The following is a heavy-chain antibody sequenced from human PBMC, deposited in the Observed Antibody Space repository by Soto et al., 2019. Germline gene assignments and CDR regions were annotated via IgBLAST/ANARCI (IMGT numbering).Heavy chain of an antibody. CDR3: ARSPPSSSSWELLLREYYFDY. J-gene: IGHJ4*02. CDR1: GYTFTSYG. V-gene: IGHV1-18*01. CDR2: ISAYNGNT. Sequence: ASVKVSCKASGYTFTSYGISWVRQAPGQGLEWMGWISAYNGNTNYAQKLQGRVTMTTDTSTSTAYMELRSLRSDDTAVYYCARSPPSSSSWELLLREYYFDYWGQGTLVTVSS. D-gene: IGHD1-26*01.